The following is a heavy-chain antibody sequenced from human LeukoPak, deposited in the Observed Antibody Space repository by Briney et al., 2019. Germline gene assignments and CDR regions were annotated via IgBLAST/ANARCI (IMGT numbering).Heavy chain of an antibody. Sequence: GASVKVSCKASGYTFTSYGISWVRQAPGQGLEWMGGIIPIFGTANYAQKFQGRVTITADESTSTTYMELSSLRSEDTAVYYCARVFGIAARPYYYYYMDVWGKGTTVTVSS. CDR3: ARVFGIAARPYYYYYMDV. J-gene: IGHJ6*03. V-gene: IGHV1-69*13. CDR1: GYTFTSYG. CDR2: IIPIFGTA. D-gene: IGHD6-6*01.